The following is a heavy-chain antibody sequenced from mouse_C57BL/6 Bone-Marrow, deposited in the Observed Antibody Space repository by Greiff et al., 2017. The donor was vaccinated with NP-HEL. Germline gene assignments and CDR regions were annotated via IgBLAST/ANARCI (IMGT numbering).Heavy chain of an antibody. CDR1: GFTFSSYG. CDR2: ISSGGSYT. CDR3: ARRGGLDY. J-gene: IGHJ2*01. Sequence: EVNVVESGGDLVKPGGSLKLSCAASGFTFSSYGMSWVRQTPDKRLEWVATISSGGSYTYYPDSVKGRFTISRDNAKNTLYLQMSSLKSEDTAMYYCARRGGLDYWGQGTTLTVSS. V-gene: IGHV5-6*02.